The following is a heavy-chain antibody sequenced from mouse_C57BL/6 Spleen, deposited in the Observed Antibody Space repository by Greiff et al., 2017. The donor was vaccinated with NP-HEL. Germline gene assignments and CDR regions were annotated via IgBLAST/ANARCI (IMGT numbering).Heavy chain of an antibody. CDR1: GYTFTCYW. CDR3: ESLITGFAY. CDR2: LDPSDSYT. D-gene: IGHD1-1*01. V-gene: IGHV1-69*01. Sequence: QVQLLQPGAELVMPGASVKLSCKASGYTFTCYWMHWVKQSPGQGLEWIGELDPSDSYTNYTQNFKGKFTLTVDKSSSTAYMQLSSMTSEDSAVYYCESLITGFAYWGQGTLVTVSA. J-gene: IGHJ3*01.